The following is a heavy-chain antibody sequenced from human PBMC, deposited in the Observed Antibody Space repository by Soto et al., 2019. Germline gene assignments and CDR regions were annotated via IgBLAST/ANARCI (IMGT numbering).Heavy chain of an antibody. V-gene: IGHV4-59*01. D-gene: IGHD3-10*01. CDR3: ARESWANPDY. J-gene: IGHJ4*02. CDR2: ISYSGST. Sequence: SETLSLTCTVAGGSISSYYWSWIRQPPGRGLEWIGYISYSGSTNYNPSLKSRVTISVDTSKNQFSLKLSSVTAADTAVYYCARESWANPDYWGQGTLVTVSS. CDR1: GGSISSYY.